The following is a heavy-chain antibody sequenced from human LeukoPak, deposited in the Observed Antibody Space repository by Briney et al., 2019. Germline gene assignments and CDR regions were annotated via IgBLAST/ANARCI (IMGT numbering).Heavy chain of an antibody. J-gene: IGHJ3*02. CDR2: IYTSGST. D-gene: IGHD3-3*01. CDR3: ARGLRHLEWSHDAFDI. V-gene: IGHV4-4*07. CDR1: GGSISSYY. Sequence: NPSETLSLTCTVSGGSISSYYWSWIRQPAGKGLEWIGRIYTSGSTNYRPSLKSRVTMSVDTSNQFSLKLSSVTAADTALYYCARGLRHLEWSHDAFDIWGQGTTVTVSS.